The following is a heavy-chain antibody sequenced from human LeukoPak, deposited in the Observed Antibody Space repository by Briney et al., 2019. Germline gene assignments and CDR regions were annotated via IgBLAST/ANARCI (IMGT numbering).Heavy chain of an antibody. D-gene: IGHD4/OR15-4a*01. CDR1: GGTFSSYA. Sequence: SVKVSCKASGGTFSSYAISWVRQAPEQGLEWMGGIIPIFGTANYAQKFQGRVTITADESTSTAYMELTSLKSDDTAVYYCASLGVTRALGGMDVWGQGTTVTVSS. CDR3: ASLGVTRALGGMDV. J-gene: IGHJ6*02. V-gene: IGHV1-69*01. CDR2: IIPIFGTA.